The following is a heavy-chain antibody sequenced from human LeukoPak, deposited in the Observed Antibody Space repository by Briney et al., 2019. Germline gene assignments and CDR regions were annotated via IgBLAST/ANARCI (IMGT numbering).Heavy chain of an antibody. J-gene: IGHJ4*02. CDR3: ARSLDTAMAH. D-gene: IGHD5-18*01. CDR1: GYTFTVFY. V-gene: IGHV1-2*02. CDR2: INPRSGDT. Sequence: ASVKVSCKASGYTFTVFYMHWVRQAPGQGLEWMGWINPRSGDTNYTQKFQGRVTMTRDTSISTAYMELSRLTSDDTAVYYCARSLDTAMAHWGQGTLVTVSS.